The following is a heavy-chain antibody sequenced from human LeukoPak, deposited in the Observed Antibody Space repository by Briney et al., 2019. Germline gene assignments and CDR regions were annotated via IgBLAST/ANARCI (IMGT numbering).Heavy chain of an antibody. CDR1: GFTFDDYA. J-gene: IGHJ4*02. CDR3: AKDIATGNRLYYFDY. CDR2: ISWNSGSI. D-gene: IGHD1-14*01. Sequence: GGSLRLSCAASGFTFDDYAVHWVRQAPGKGLEWVSGISWNSGSIGYADSVKGRFTISRDNAKNSLYLQMNSLRAEDTALYYCAKDIATGNRLYYFDYWGQGTLVTVSS. V-gene: IGHV3-9*01.